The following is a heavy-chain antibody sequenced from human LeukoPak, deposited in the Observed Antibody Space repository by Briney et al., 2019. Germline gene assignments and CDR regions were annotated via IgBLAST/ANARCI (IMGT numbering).Heavy chain of an antibody. V-gene: IGHV5-51*03. CDR3: ASVVGATRTGYFDY. CDR2: IYPGDSDT. CDR1: GYSFTSYW. Sequence: PGESLTITCTGSGYSFTSYWLGWVRQMPGKGLEWMGIIYPGDSDTRYSPSFQGQVTISADNSITTAYLQCSSLKASDTAMYYCASVVGATRTGYFDYWGQGTLVTVSS. J-gene: IGHJ4*02. D-gene: IGHD1-26*01.